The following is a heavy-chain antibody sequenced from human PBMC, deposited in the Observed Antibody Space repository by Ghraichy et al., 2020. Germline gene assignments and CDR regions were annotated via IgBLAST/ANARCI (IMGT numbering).Heavy chain of an antibody. J-gene: IGHJ4*02. Sequence: ASVKVSCKASGYTFTGYYMHWVRQAPGQGLEWMGWINPNSGGTNYAQKFQGRVTMTRDTSISTAYMELSRLRSDDTAVYYCARVWRIMVYALDYWGQGTLVTVSS. CDR3: ARVWRIMVYALDY. V-gene: IGHV1-2*02. CDR1: GYTFTGYY. D-gene: IGHD2-8*01. CDR2: INPNSGGT.